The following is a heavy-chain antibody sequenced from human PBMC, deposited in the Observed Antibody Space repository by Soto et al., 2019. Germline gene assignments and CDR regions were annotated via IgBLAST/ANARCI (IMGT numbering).Heavy chain of an antibody. CDR1: GFSLSISGMC. CDR2: ICWDDAK. V-gene: IGHV2-5*02. Sequence: QITLKESGPTLVKPTQTLTLTCTFSGFSLSISGMCVVWIRQPPGKALEWLALICWDDAKRYSPSLKSRLAXXEXXSKNQVVLTMTNMDPVDTATYYCARRGIRGVHFDYWGQGTLVTVSS. J-gene: IGHJ4*02. D-gene: IGHD3-10*01. CDR3: ARRGIRGVHFDY.